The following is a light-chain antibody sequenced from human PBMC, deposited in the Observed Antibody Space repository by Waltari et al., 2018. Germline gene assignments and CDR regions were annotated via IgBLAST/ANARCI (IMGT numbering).Light chain of an antibody. V-gene: IGLV2-14*01. Sequence: QSALTQPASVSGSPGQSITLSCPGTSSAVGGYNYVSWYQQHPGKAPKLMIYEVSNRPSGVSNRFSGSKSGNTASLTISGLQAEDEADYYCSSYTSSSTYVFGTGTKVTVL. J-gene: IGLJ1*01. CDR2: EVS. CDR3: SSYTSSSTYV. CDR1: SSAVGGYNY.